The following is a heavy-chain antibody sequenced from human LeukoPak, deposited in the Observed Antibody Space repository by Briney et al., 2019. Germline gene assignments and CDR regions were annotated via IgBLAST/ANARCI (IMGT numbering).Heavy chain of an antibody. CDR1: GGSISSYY. J-gene: IGHJ6*03. CDR2: IYTSGGT. D-gene: IGHD3-9*01. CDR3: ARPIFPHLHYYYLDV. V-gene: IGHV4-4*07. Sequence: SETLSLTCTVSGGSISSYYWSWIRQPAGKGLEWIGRIYTSGGTNYNPSLKSRVTMSVDTSKNQFSLKLSSVTAADTAVYYCARPIFPHLHYYYLDVWGKGNPGHRLL.